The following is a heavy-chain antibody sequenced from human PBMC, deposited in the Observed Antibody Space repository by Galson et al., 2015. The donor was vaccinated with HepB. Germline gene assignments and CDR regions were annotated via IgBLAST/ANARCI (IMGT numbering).Heavy chain of an antibody. CDR1: GFTFSSYW. J-gene: IGHJ5*02. D-gene: IGHD6-19*01. CDR3: ARDNPPRLAVAVPGFDP. V-gene: IGHV3-7*01. CDR2: IKQDGSEK. Sequence: SLRLSCAASGFTFSSYWMSWVRQAPGKGLEWVANIKQDGSEKYYVDSVKGRCTISRDNAKNSLYLQMNSLRAEDTAVYYCARDNPPRLAVAVPGFDPWGQGTLVTVSS.